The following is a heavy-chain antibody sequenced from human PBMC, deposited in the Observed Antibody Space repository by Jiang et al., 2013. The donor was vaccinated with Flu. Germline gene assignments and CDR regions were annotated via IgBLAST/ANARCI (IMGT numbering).Heavy chain of an antibody. V-gene: IGHV1-2*02. CDR1: GYTFTGYY. Sequence: GAEVKKPGASVKVSCKASGYTFTGYYMHWVRQAPGQGLEWMGWINPNSGGTNYAQKFQGRVTMTRDTSISTAYMELSRLRSDDTAVYYCARDYYGSGATSYGMDVWGQGTTVTVSS. D-gene: IGHD3-10*01. CDR2: INPNSGGT. J-gene: IGHJ6*02. CDR3: ARDYYGSGATSYGMDV.